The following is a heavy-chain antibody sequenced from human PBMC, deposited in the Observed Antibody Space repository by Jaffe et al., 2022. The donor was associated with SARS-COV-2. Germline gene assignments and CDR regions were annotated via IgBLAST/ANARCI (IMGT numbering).Heavy chain of an antibody. CDR1: GFTLSRHW. V-gene: IGHV3-7*01. Sequence: EVQLVESGGGLVQPGGSLRLSCAVSGFTLSRHWMIWVRQAPGKGLEWVANIKQDGSETNYVDSVKGRFTISRDNAKNSLYLQMNSLRVEDTAVYFCAADDLPGASGYWGQGTLVTVSS. J-gene: IGHJ4*02. CDR2: IKQDGSET. CDR3: AADDLPGASGY. D-gene: IGHD6-19*01.